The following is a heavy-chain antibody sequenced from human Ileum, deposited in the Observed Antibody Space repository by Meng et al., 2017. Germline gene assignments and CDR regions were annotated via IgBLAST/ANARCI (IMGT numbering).Heavy chain of an antibody. CDR2: IRRKTDATTT. J-gene: IGHJ4*02. V-gene: IGHV3-15*01. CDR1: VFTFSNAW. CDR3: TAEDPQYYFDY. Sequence: EVQLVESGGGLVKPGGSLRLSFAASVFTFSNAWLSWVRQAPGKGLEWIARIRRKTDATTTDYVAPVKGRFTISRDDSENTLFLQMNSLKTEDTAVYYCTAEDPQYYFDYWGQGTLVTVSS.